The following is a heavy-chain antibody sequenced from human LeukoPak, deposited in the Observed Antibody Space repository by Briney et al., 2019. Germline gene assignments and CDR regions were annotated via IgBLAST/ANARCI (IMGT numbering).Heavy chain of an antibody. CDR2: ISYSGST. CDR1: GGSISSYY. CDR3: ARQGYDILTGYIDAFGI. J-gene: IGHJ3*02. Sequence: SETLSLTCTVSGGSISSYYWSWIRQPPGKGLEWIGYISYSGSTNYNPPLKSRVTISIDTSKNQFSLRLRSVTAADTAIYYCARQGYDILTGYIDAFGIWGQGTMVTVSS. D-gene: IGHD3-9*01. V-gene: IGHV4-59*08.